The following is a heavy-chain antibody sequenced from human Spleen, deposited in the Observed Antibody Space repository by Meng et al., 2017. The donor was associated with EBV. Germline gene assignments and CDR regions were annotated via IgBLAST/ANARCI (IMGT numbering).Heavy chain of an antibody. CDR1: GDSISSFYY. Sequence: HLQRRESGPGQWKPSEPLSLTCTVSGDSISSFYYWGWIRQPPGRGLEWIGSVHYTGSTYYSPSLKSRVTVSVDTSKNQFSLRLTSVTAADTAVYYCARPFPSWQSPRLDPFGAWGQGTLVTVSS. CDR3: ARPFPSWQSPRLDPFGA. J-gene: IGHJ5*02. V-gene: IGHV4-39*01. D-gene: IGHD6-19*01. CDR2: VHYTGST.